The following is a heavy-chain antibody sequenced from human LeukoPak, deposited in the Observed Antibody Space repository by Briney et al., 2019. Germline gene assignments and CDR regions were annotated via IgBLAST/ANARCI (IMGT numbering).Heavy chain of an antibody. V-gene: IGHV3-72*01. D-gene: IGHD3-16*01. CDR3: TGLIMDV. J-gene: IGHJ6*03. CDR1: GFTFGDHS. Sequence: GGSLRLSXAASGFTFGDHSMDWVRQTPGKGLEWLGRILNKANSFTTHYAASVKGRFNISRDDSKNSLSLQMNSLKTEDTAVYYCTGLIMDVWGKGTTVAVSS. CDR2: ILNKANSFTT.